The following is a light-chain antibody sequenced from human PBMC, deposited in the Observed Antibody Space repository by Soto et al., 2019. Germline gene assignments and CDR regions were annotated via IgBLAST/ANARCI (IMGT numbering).Light chain of an antibody. CDR1: QSVSSY. V-gene: IGKV3-11*01. Sequence: GLSKSSATLSLSTGERATLSCRASQSVSSYLAWYQQKPGQAPRLLIYDASNRATGIPARFSGSGSGTDFTLAISILEPEEFAVYIYQQRSNRWMVGQGTKVDIK. CDR3: QQRSNRWM. J-gene: IGKJ1*01. CDR2: DAS.